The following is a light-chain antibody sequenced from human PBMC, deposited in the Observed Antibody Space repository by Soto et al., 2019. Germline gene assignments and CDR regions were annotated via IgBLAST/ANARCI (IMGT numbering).Light chain of an antibody. J-gene: IGLJ1*01. V-gene: IGLV2-14*03. CDR2: DVS. Sequence: QSALTQPASVSGSPGQSITISCTGTSSDVGGYNYVPWYQQHPGKAPKLMIYDVSNRPSGVSNRFSGSKSGNTASLTISGLQAEDEADYYCSSYRSSSKRVFGTGTKLTVL. CDR3: SSYRSSSKRV. CDR1: SSDVGGYNY.